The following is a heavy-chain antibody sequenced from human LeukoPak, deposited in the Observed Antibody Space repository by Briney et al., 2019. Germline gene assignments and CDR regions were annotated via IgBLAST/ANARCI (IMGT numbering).Heavy chain of an antibody. CDR1: GYTFTSYG. CDR3: VRVRRITIFGVFIEGFADY. CDR2: ISAYNGNT. Sequence: SVKVSCKASGYTFTSYGISWVRQAPGQGLEWMGWISAYNGNTNYAQKLQGRVTMTTDTSTSTAYMELRSLRSDDTAVYYCVRVRRITIFGVFIEGFADYWGQGTLVTVSS. D-gene: IGHD3-3*01. V-gene: IGHV1-18*01. J-gene: IGHJ4*02.